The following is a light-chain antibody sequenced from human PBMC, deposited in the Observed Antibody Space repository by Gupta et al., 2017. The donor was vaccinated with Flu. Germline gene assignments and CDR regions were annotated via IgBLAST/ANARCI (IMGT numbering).Light chain of an antibody. CDR1: QNASRH. J-gene: IGKJ2*01. Sequence: VMTPSPVTLSVSAGETATLSCRASQNASRHLAWYQQRPGQIPRLLIHGVSIRATGVPARFSGSGSGTEFTLTISRLQSEDFAVYYCQYYNEWPRFTFGQGTKLDIK. CDR2: GVS. CDR3: QYYNEWPRFT. V-gene: IGKV3D-15*01.